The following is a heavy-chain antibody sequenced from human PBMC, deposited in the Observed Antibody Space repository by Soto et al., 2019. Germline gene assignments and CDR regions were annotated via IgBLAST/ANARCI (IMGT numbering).Heavy chain of an antibody. Sequence: GASVKVSCKVSGYTLTELSMHWVRQAPGKGLEWMGGFDPEDGETIYAQKFQGRVTMTEDTSTDTAYMELSSLRPEDTAVYYCATSYSSSPALRGRWFDPWGQGTLVTVSS. CDR1: GYTLTELS. V-gene: IGHV1-24*01. CDR3: ATSYSSSPALRGRWFDP. D-gene: IGHD6-6*01. CDR2: FDPEDGET. J-gene: IGHJ5*02.